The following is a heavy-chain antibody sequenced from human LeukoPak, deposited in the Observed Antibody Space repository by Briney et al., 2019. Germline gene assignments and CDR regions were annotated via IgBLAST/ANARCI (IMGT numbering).Heavy chain of an antibody. V-gene: IGHV3-9*01. D-gene: IGHD5-12*01. CDR1: GFTFDDYA. CDR3: AKGGVYSSYSNRRWNDAFDI. CDR2: ISWNSGSI. J-gene: IGHJ3*02. Sequence: TGRSLRLSCAASGFTFDDYAMHWVRQAPGKGLEWVSGISWNSGSIGYADSVKGRFTISRDNAKNSLYLQMNSLRVEDTAVYYCAKGGVYSSYSNRRWNDAFDIWGQGTMVTVSS.